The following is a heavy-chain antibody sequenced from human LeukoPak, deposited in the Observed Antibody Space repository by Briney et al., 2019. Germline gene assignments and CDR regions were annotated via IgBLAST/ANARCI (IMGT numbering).Heavy chain of an antibody. CDR1: GYTFTGYY. J-gene: IGHJ4*02. CDR3: ARVEAYYYDSSGWGNLDY. Sequence: ASVKVSCKASGYTFTGYYMHWVRQAPGQGLEWMGRINPNSGGTNYAQKLQGRVTMTRDTSISTAYMELSRLRSDDTAVYYCARVEAYYYDSSGWGNLDYWGQGTLVTVSS. CDR2: INPNSGGT. D-gene: IGHD3-22*01. V-gene: IGHV1-2*06.